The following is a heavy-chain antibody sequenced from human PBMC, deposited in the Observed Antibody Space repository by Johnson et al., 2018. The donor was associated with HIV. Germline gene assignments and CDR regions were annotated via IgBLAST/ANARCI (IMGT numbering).Heavy chain of an antibody. Sequence: QVQLVESGGGVVQPGRSLRLSCAASGFTFSSYGMHWVRQAPGKGLEWVAVISYDGSNKYYADSVKGRFTISRDNAKNSLYLQMNSLRAEDTALYYCAKGMDSGYDRDDAFDIWGQGTMVTVSS. D-gene: IGHD5-12*01. J-gene: IGHJ3*02. CDR2: ISYDGSNK. V-gene: IGHV3-30*18. CDR1: GFTFSSYG. CDR3: AKGMDSGYDRDDAFDI.